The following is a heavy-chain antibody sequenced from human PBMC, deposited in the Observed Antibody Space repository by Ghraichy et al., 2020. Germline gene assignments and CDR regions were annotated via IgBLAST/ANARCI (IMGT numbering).Heavy chain of an antibody. CDR2: IQSDGTYK. CDR3: AKESGIQVYADYFYYMDV. D-gene: IGHD2-8*01. V-gene: IGHV3-30*02. J-gene: IGHJ6*03. CDR1: GFTFSTFG. Sequence: GESLNITCAASGFTFSTFGMHWVRQAPGKGLEWVAFIQSDGTYKYYADSVKGRFTISRNNSKNTLYLQMSSLRAEDTAVYYCAKESGIQVYADYFYYMDVWGKGTTVTVS.